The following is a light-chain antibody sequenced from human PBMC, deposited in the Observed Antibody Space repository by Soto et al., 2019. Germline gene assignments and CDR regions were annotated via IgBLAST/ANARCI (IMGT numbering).Light chain of an antibody. CDR3: QQYTYWPLT. J-gene: IGKJ4*01. CDR1: QSVSIY. Sequence: EIVMTQSPATLSVSPGERVTLSCRASQSVSIYLAWYQQRPGQAPRPLIYGASTRATGIPARFSASGSGTEYTLTLNSLQSEDFAVYYCQQYTYWPLTFGGGTRVEI. CDR2: GAS. V-gene: IGKV3-15*01.